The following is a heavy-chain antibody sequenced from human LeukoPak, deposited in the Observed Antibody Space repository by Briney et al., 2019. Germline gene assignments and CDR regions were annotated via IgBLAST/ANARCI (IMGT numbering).Heavy chain of an antibody. CDR1: GFSFNSYA. CDR3: AKGPDSGLRYFDY. V-gene: IGHV3-23*01. Sequence: GGSLRLSCAASGFSFNSYAMSWVRQAPGKGLEWVSAISGSGGSTYYADSVKGRFTISRDNSKNTLYLQMNSLRAEDTAVYYCAKGPDSGLRYFDYWGQGTLVTVSS. D-gene: IGHD5-12*01. J-gene: IGHJ4*02. CDR2: ISGSGGST.